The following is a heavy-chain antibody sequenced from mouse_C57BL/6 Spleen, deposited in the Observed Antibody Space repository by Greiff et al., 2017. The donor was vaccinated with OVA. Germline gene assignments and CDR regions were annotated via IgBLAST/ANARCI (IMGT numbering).Heavy chain of an antibody. CDR3: ARFTTVVATYDWYFDV. CDR1: GYTFTSYW. J-gene: IGHJ1*03. CDR2: INPSNGGT. V-gene: IGHV1-53*01. Sequence: QVQLQQPGTELVKPGASVKLSCKASGYTFTSYWMHWVKQRPGQGLEWIGNINPSNGGTNYNEKFKSKATLTVDKSSSTAYMQLSSLTSEDSAVYYCARFTTVVATYDWYFDVWGTGTTVTVSS. D-gene: IGHD1-1*01.